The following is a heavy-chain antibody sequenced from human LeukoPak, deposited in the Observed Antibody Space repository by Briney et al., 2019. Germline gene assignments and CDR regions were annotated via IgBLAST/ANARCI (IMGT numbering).Heavy chain of an antibody. CDR3: ATVGRLDAFDI. J-gene: IGHJ3*02. CDR1: GDSVSSNSAV. CDR2: TYYRSKWYS. Sequence: SQTLSLTCAISGDSVSSNSAVWNWIRQSPSRGLEWLGRTYYRSKWYSDYAVSVRSRITITPDTSKNQFSLQLNSVTPEDTAVYYCATVGRLDAFDIWGQGTMVTASS. V-gene: IGHV6-1*01.